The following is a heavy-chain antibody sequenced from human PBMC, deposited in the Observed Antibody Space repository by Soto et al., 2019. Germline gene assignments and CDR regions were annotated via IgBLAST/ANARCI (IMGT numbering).Heavy chain of an antibody. CDR3: ARGKGRYYGSGPHYYYGMDV. D-gene: IGHD3-10*01. Sequence: SETLSLTCAVYGGSFSGYYWSWIRQPPGEGLEWIGEINHSGSTNYNPSLKSRVTISVDTSKNQFSLKLSSVTAADTAVYYCARGKGRYYGSGPHYYYGMDVWGQGTTVTVSS. J-gene: IGHJ6*02. CDR2: INHSGST. V-gene: IGHV4-34*01. CDR1: GGSFSGYY.